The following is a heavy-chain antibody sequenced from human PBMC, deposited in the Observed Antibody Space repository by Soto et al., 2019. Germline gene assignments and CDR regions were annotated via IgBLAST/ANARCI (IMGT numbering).Heavy chain of an antibody. CDR1: GGSFSGYY. CDR3: ASNDSIGYSQFDY. CDR2: INHSGST. J-gene: IGHJ4*02. D-gene: IGHD3-22*01. Sequence: QVQLQQWGAGLLKPSETLSLTCAVYGGSFSGYYWSWIRQPPGKGLEWIGEINHSGSTNYNPSLKSGVTISVATSKNQFSLKLSSVTAADTAVYYCASNDSIGYSQFDYWGQGTLVTVSS. V-gene: IGHV4-34*01.